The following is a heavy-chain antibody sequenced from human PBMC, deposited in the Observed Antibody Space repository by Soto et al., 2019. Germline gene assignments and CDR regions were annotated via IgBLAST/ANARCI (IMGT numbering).Heavy chain of an antibody. D-gene: IGHD4-17*01. CDR1: GGSISSGGYY. CDR3: ARSLNDYGDYVCFDY. V-gene: IGHV4-31*03. J-gene: IGHJ4*02. Sequence: SETLSLTCTVSGGSISSGGYYWSWIRQHPGKGLEWIGYIYYSGSTYYNPSLKSRVTISVDTSKNQFSLKLSSVTAADTAVYYCARSLNDYGDYVCFDYWGQGTLVTVSS. CDR2: IYYSGST.